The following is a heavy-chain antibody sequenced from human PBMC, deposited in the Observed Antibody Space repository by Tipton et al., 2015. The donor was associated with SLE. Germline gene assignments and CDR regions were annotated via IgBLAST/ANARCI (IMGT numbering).Heavy chain of an antibody. Sequence: TLSLTCTVSGGSISSSSYYWGWIRQPPGKGLEWIGYIYTSGSTNYNPSLKSRVTISVDTSKNQFSLKLSSVTAADTAVYYCASGAGDWYFDLWGRGTLVTVSS. CDR1: GGSISSSSYY. CDR2: IYTSGST. V-gene: IGHV4-61*05. CDR3: ASGAGDWYFDL. D-gene: IGHD3-10*01. J-gene: IGHJ2*01.